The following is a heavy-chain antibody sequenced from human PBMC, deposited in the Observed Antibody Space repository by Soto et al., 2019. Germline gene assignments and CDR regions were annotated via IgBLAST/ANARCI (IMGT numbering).Heavy chain of an antibody. CDR1: GYTFTSYY. D-gene: IGHD4-4*01. Sequence: ASVKVSCKASGYTFTSYYMHWVRQAPGQGLEWMGIINPSGGSTSYAQKFQGRVTMTRDTSTSTVYMELSSLRSEDTAVYYCARDAALTTTLSGLYYYYYMDVWGKGTTVTVSS. CDR2: INPSGGST. CDR3: ARDAALTTTLSGLYYYYYMDV. V-gene: IGHV1-46*03. J-gene: IGHJ6*03.